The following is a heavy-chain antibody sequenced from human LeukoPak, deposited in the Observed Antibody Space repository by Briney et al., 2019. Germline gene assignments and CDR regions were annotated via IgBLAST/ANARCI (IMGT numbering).Heavy chain of an antibody. CDR1: GVSISSYY. Sequence: SETLSLTCTVSGVSISSYYWSWIRQSPGKGLEWIGYIYDTGSTNYNPSLRSRVTMSVDTSKNHFSLRLSSVTAADTAVYYCARASSGWYGLFDYWGQGTLVTVSS. J-gene: IGHJ4*02. D-gene: IGHD6-19*01. V-gene: IGHV4-59*12. CDR2: IYDTGST. CDR3: ARASSGWYGLFDY.